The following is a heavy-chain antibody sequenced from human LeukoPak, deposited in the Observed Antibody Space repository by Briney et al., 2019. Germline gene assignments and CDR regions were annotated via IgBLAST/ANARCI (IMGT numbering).Heavy chain of an antibody. CDR2: IYYSGST. CDR1: GGSISSYY. V-gene: IGHV4-59*01. CDR3: ARGAAAGTGPRIYNWFDP. D-gene: IGHD6-13*01. J-gene: IGHJ5*02. Sequence: SETLSLTCTVSGGSISSYYWSWLRQPPGKGLEWIGYIYYSGSTNYNPSLKSRVTISVDTSKNQFSLKLSSVTAADTAVYYCARGAAAGTGPRIYNWFDPWGQGTLVTVSS.